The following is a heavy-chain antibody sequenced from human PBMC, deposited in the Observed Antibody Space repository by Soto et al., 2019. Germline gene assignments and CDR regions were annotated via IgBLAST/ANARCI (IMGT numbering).Heavy chain of an antibody. CDR2: ATASGTS. Sequence: QLLESGGGLVQPGGSLRLSCATSGVTFSSYAMTWVRQAPGKGLEWVSLATASGTSHYAASVKGRFTISRDNSKNILHLQMNNLRADDTAVYYCAKALRTSSWKIDYYYGMDVWGPGNTVTVSS. V-gene: IGHV3-23*01. CDR3: AKALRTSSWKIDYYYGMDV. J-gene: IGHJ6*01. CDR1: GVTFSSYA. D-gene: IGHD1-1*01.